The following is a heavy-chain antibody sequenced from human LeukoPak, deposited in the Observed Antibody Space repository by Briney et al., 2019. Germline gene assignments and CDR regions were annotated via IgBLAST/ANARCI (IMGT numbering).Heavy chain of an antibody. J-gene: IGHJ4*02. V-gene: IGHV3-30-3*01. CDR2: ISHDGSNK. D-gene: IGHD2-2*01. CDR3: AREDIVVVPAAHYGV. CDR1: GFTFSSYA. Sequence: PGGSLRLSCAASGFTFSSYAMHWVRQAPGKGLEWVAVISHDGSNKYYADSVKGRFTISRDNSKNTLYLQMNSLRAEDTAVYYCAREDIVVVPAAHYGVWGQGTLVTVSS.